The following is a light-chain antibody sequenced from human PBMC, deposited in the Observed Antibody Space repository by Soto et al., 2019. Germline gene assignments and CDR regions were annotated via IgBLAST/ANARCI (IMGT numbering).Light chain of an antibody. CDR3: QQRSNWPRT. CDR2: DAS. CDR1: QSISSY. J-gene: IGKJ1*01. Sequence: EIVLPPSPATPSSSPGERATLSCRASQSISSYLAWYPQKPGQAPRLLIYDASNRATGIPARFSGSGSGTDFTLTISSLEPEDFAVYYCQQRSNWPRTFGRGTKGEIK. V-gene: IGKV3-11*01.